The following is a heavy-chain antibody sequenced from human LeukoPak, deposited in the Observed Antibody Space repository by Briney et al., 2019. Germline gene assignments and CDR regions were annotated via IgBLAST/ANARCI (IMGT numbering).Heavy chain of an antibody. CDR3: ARDSPHEGYCSGGSCPTFDY. D-gene: IGHD2-15*01. CDR1: GYTFTGYY. J-gene: IGHJ4*02. CDR2: ISAYNGNT. Sequence: ASVKVSCKASGYTFTGYYMHWVRQAPGQGLEWMGWISAYNGNTNYAQKLQGRVTMTTDTSTSTAYMELRSLRSDDTAVYYCARDSPHEGYCSGGSCPTFDYWGQGTLVTVSS. V-gene: IGHV1-18*04.